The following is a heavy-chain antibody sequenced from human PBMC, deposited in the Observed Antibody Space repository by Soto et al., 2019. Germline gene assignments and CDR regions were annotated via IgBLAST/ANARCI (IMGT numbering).Heavy chain of an antibody. CDR2: IYYSGST. V-gene: IGHV4-59*01. Sequence: PSETLSLTCTVSGGSISSYYWSWIRQPPGKGLEWIGYIYYSGSTNYNPSLKSRVTISVDTSKNQFSLKLSSVTAADPAVYYCARDGRGAYYYYGMDVWGQGTTVTVS. CDR3: ARDGRGAYYYYGMDV. D-gene: IGHD3-10*01. J-gene: IGHJ6*02. CDR1: GGSISSYY.